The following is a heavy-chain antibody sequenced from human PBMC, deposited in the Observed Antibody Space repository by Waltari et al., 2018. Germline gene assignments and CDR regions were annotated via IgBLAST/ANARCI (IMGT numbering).Heavy chain of an antibody. V-gene: IGHV5-10-1*03. CDR2: IVPRYSST. CDR1: GYTFSDYK. D-gene: IGHD6-19*01. CDR3: AIAGAGNFDL. Sequence: EVQLVQSGVEVKKPGESLRISCKGSGYTFSDYKITWVGQMPGKGLEWMGGIVPRYSSTNYSPSFQGHVTISLDKSISTAYLQWNSLEASDTAIFYCAIAGAGNFDLWGRGTLVTVSS. J-gene: IGHJ2*01.